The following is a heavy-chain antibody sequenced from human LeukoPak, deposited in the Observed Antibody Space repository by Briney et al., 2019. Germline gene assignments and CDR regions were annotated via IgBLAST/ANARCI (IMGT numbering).Heavy chain of an antibody. CDR2: IYYSGST. J-gene: IGHJ4*02. D-gene: IGHD3-3*01. CDR3: ARIQWGLLRFLEWLTFDY. V-gene: IGHV4-59*01. Sequence: PSETLSLTCTVSGVSISSYYWSWIRQPPGKGLEWIGYIYYSGSTNYNPSLKSRVTISVDTSKNQFSLKLSSVTAADTAVYYCARIQWGLLRFLEWLTFDYWGQGTLVTVSS. CDR1: GVSISSYY.